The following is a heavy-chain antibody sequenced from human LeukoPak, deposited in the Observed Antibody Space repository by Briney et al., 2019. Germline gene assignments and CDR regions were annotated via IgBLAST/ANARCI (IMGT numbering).Heavy chain of an antibody. CDR1: GGSISSYS. J-gene: IGHJ4*02. CDR3: ARGAPSGGLVDY. V-gene: IGHV4-30-2*01. D-gene: IGHD6-25*01. CDR2: IYHSGST. Sequence: PSETLSLTCTVSGGSISSYSWSWIRQPPGKGLEWIGYIYHSGSTYYNPSLKSRVTISVDRSKNQFSLKLSSVTAADTAVYYCARGAPSGGLVDYWGQGTLVTVSS.